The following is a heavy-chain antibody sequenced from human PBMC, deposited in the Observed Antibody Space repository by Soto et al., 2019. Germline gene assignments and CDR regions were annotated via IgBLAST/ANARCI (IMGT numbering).Heavy chain of an antibody. CDR2: IWYDGSNK. CDR3: ARDMGYDLWSGYNGWFDP. Sequence: QVQLVESGGGVVQPGRSLRLSCAASGFTFSSYGMHWVRQAPGKGLEWVAVIWYDGSNKYYADSVKGRFTISRDNSKNTLYLQMNSLRAEDTAVYYCARDMGYDLWSGYNGWFDPWGQGTLVTVSS. CDR1: GFTFSSYG. V-gene: IGHV3-33*01. D-gene: IGHD3-3*01. J-gene: IGHJ5*02.